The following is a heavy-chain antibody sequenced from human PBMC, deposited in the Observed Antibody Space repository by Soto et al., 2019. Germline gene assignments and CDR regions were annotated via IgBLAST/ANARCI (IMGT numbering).Heavy chain of an antibody. D-gene: IGHD1-26*01. Sequence: QLGGSLGLSCAASGFTFSSYAMSWVRQAPGKGLDGVSAISGSGGCTYYADSGKGRFTISRDNSKNTLYLQMNSLRAEDTAVYYCAMHGGGGSRSTGYYYYGMDVWGQGTTVTVSS. J-gene: IGHJ6*02. CDR1: GFTFSSYA. CDR3: AMHGGGGSRSTGYYYYGMDV. CDR2: ISGSGGCT. V-gene: IGHV3-23*01.